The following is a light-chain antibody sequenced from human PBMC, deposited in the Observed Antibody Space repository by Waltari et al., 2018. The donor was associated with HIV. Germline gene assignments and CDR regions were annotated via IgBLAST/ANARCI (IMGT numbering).Light chain of an antibody. CDR1: QGLSDW. J-gene: IGKJ1*01. V-gene: IGKV1-5*03. Sequence: DIQMTQSPSTLPASVGDRVTITCRASQGLSDWLAWYQQRPGKAPKLLIYKTSRQESGGPSRFSGSGSGTEFALTISSLQPDDFATYYCQHYHLFSWTFGQGTKV. CDR3: QHYHLFSWT. CDR2: KTS.